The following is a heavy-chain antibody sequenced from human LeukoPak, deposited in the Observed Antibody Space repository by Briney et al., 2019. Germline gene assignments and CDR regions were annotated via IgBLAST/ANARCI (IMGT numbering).Heavy chain of an antibody. Sequence: GGSLRLSCAASGFTFSSYGMSWVRQAPGKGLEWVSAISGSGGSTYYADSVKGRFTISRDNSKNTLYLQMNSLRAEDTAVYYCAKVTDYYDSSGYCYLDWFDPWGQGTLVTVSS. J-gene: IGHJ5*02. V-gene: IGHV3-23*01. CDR1: GFTFSSYG. D-gene: IGHD3-22*01. CDR3: AKVTDYYDSSGYCYLDWFDP. CDR2: ISGSGGST.